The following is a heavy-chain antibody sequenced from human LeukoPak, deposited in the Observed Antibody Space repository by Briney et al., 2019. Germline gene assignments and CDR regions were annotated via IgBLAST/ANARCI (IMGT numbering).Heavy chain of an antibody. CDR1: GFTFSSYA. CDR3: AKDPRGLLGGNDY. J-gene: IGHJ4*02. D-gene: IGHD1-26*01. Sequence: PGGSLRLSCAAYGFTFSSYAMSWVRQAPGKGLEWVSAISGSSGSTYYADSVKGRFTISRDNSKNTLYLQMNSLRAEDTAVYYCAKDPRGLLGGNDYWGQGTLVTVSS. CDR2: ISGSSGST. V-gene: IGHV3-23*01.